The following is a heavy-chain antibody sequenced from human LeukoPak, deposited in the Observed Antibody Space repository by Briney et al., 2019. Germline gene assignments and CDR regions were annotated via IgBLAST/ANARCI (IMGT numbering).Heavy chain of an antibody. V-gene: IGHV3-11*04. Sequence: PGGSLRLSCAASGFTFSDYYMSWIRQAPGKGLEWVSYISYSVTSMYYADSVKGRFTISRDNAKNSLYLQMNSLRAEDTAVYYCARLRYGPPLDWFDPWGQGTLVTVSS. J-gene: IGHJ5*02. CDR1: GFTFSDYY. CDR2: ISYSVTSM. CDR3: ARLRYGPPLDWFDP. D-gene: IGHD4-17*01.